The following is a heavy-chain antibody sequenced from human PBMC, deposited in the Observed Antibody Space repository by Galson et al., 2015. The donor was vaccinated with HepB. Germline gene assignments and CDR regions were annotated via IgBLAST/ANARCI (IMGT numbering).Heavy chain of an antibody. V-gene: IGHV1-18*01. J-gene: IGHJ4*02. Sequence: SVKVSCKASGYTFTSYGISWVRQAPGQGLEWMGWISAYNGNTNYAQKLQGRVTMTTDTSTSTAYMELRSLRSDDTAVYYCARPPRNWNDAPYFDYWGQGTLVTVSS. CDR2: ISAYNGNT. CDR1: GYTFTSYG. D-gene: IGHD1-1*01. CDR3: ARPPRNWNDAPYFDY.